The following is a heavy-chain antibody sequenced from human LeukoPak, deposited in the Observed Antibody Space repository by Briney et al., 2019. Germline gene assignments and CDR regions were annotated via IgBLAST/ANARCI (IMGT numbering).Heavy chain of an antibody. D-gene: IGHD3-16*01. J-gene: IGHJ5*02. CDR3: ARGLHADYVYPWFDP. Sequence: SETLSLTCSVSGGSIGNYYWSWIRQPPGKGLQYIGYIDDSGNTNYNPSLESRVAISVDTSKNQFSLRLNSVTAADTAMHYCARGLHADYVYPWFDPWGQGTLVTVSS. CDR2: IDDSGNT. V-gene: IGHV4-59*01. CDR1: GGSIGNYY.